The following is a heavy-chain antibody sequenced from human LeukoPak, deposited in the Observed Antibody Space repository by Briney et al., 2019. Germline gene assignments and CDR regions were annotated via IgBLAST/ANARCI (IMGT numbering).Heavy chain of an antibody. D-gene: IGHD1-26*01. CDR1: GGSISSYY. CDR2: IYYSGST. J-gene: IGHJ6*03. V-gene: IGHV4-59*01. CDR3: ARASILGILGGSVEYYMDV. Sequence: PSETLSLTCTVSGGSISSYYWSWIRQPPGKGLEWIGYIYYSGSTNYNPSLKSRVTISVDTSKNQFSLKLSSVTAADTAVYYCARASILGILGGSVEYYMDVWGKGTTVTISS.